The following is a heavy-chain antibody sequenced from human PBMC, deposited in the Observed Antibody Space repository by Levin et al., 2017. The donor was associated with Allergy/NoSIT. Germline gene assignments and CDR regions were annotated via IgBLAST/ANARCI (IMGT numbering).Heavy chain of an antibody. CDR1: GFTFSSYA. V-gene: IGHV3-30-3*01. CDR3: ATTYYYGSGQPNPFFDY. Sequence: GESLKISCAASGFTFSSYAMHWVRQAPGKGLEWVAVISYDGSNKYYADSVKGRFTISRDNSKNTLYLQMNSLRAEDTAVYYCATTYYYGSGQPNPFFDYWGQGTLVTVSS. D-gene: IGHD3-10*01. CDR2: ISYDGSNK. J-gene: IGHJ4*02.